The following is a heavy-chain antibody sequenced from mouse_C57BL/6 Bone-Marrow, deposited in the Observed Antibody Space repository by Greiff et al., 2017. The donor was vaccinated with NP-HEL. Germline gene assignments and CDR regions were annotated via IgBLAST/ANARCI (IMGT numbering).Heavy chain of an antibody. J-gene: IGHJ4*01. V-gene: IGHV1-39*01. Sequence: VQLKESGPELVKPGASVKISCKASGYSFTDYNMNWVKQSNGKSLEWIGVINPNYGTTSYNQKFKGKATLTVDQSSSTAYMQLNSLTSEDSAVYYCASLITTVVAEYYYAMDYWGQGTSVTVSS. CDR2: INPNYGTT. CDR3: ASLITTVVAEYYYAMDY. D-gene: IGHD1-1*01. CDR1: GYSFTDYN.